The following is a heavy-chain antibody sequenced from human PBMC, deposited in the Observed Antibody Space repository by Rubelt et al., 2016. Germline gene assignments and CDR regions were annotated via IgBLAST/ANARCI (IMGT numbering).Heavy chain of an antibody. CDR2: IHVWGTT. J-gene: IGHJ3*02. CDR1: GGSFSTYY. Sequence: QVQLRQWGAGLLKPSATLSLSCGVYGGSFSTYYWTWIRQPPGRGLEWIGEIHVWGTTTCNHPPGRRVTLSVDTSTDQFILKLNAGNAADTAVYYCARGREVLRLLDIWSQGTWVTVSS. V-gene: IGHV4-34*01. CDR3: ARGREVLRLLDI. D-gene: IGHD2-15*01.